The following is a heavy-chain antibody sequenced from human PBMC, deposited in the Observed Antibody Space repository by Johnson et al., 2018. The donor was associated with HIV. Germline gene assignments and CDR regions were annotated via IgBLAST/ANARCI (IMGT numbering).Heavy chain of an antibody. CDR3: AKVRWLRLDNEAFDS. CDR1: RFTFRSYG. Sequence: QVHLVESGGGVVPPRKSLRLSSSASRFTFRSYGTHWVRQAPGKVLAWVAVIWYDGSKKYYADSVKGRFTISRDNSKNTMYLEMNSLRAEETAVYYCAKVRWLRLDNEAFDSWGQGTMVTVSS. CDR2: IWYDGSKK. V-gene: IGHV3-33*06. J-gene: IGHJ3*02. D-gene: IGHD5-12*01.